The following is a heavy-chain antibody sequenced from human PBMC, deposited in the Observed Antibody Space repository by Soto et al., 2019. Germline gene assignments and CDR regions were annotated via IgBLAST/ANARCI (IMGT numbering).Heavy chain of an antibody. CDR1: GYTFTSYG. V-gene: IGHV1-18*01. J-gene: IGHJ4*02. Sequence: QVQLVQSGAEVKKPGASVKVSCKASGYTFTSYGISWVRQAPGQGLEWMAWISGNKGNTDYAQKFQGRVTMTTDTPPSAADMESRGLRSDDTAGYERGREGGGWDLQFFDYRVQGTLVTVSS. CDR2: ISGNKGNT. CDR3: GREGGGWDLQFFDY. D-gene: IGHD1-26*01.